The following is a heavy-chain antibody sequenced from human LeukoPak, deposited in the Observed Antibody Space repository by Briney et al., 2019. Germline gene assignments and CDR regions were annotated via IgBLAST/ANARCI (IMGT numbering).Heavy chain of an antibody. CDR3: AKIMSDYDFWSGYYRGHYFDY. V-gene: IGHV3-23*01. CDR1: GFTFSSYA. Sequence: QPGGSLRLSCAASGFTFSSYAMRWVRQAPGKGLEWVSAISGSGGSTYYADSVKGRFTISRDNSKNTLYLQMNSLRAEDTAVYYCAKIMSDYDFWSGYYRGHYFDYWGQGTLVTVSS. CDR2: ISGSGGST. D-gene: IGHD3-3*01. J-gene: IGHJ4*02.